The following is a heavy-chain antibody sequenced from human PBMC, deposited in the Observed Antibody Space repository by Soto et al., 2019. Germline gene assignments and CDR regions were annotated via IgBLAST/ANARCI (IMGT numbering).Heavy chain of an antibody. CDR2: ISSSGSTI. D-gene: IGHD3-22*01. V-gene: IGHV3-11*01. Sequence: PGKGLEWVSYISSSGSTIYYADSVKGRFTISRDNAKNSLYLQMNSLRAEDTAVYYCARGTYYYDSTSVYGVQRTLVPVFS. CDR3: ARGTYYYDSTSVY. J-gene: IGHJ4*02.